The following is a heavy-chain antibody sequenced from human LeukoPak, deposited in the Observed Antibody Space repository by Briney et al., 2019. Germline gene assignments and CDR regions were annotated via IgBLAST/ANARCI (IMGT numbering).Heavy chain of an antibody. J-gene: IGHJ4*02. CDR2: IYTSGST. CDR3: ARNREYSYAFGY. Sequence: PSETLSLTGTALGGSISSYYWSWIRKPAGKGLEWIGRIYTSGSTNYNPSLKSRVTMSVDTSKNQFSLKLSSVTAADTAVYYCARNREYSYAFGYWGQGTLVTVSS. V-gene: IGHV4-4*07. D-gene: IGHD5-18*01. CDR1: GGSISSYY.